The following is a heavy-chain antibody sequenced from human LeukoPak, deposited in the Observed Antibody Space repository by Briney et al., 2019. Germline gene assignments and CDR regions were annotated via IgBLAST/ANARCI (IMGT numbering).Heavy chain of an antibody. J-gene: IGHJ4*02. CDR2: ISSSSTYT. CDR1: GHPFSSFT. D-gene: IGHD2-15*01. CDR3: AKDHIVVVVAAVPGY. V-gene: IGHV3-21*04. Sequence: GGSLRLSCTVSGHPFSSFTLNWVRQSPGKGLEWVSSISSSSTYTYYADSVKGRFTISRDNAKNSLFLQMNSLRAEDTAVYYCAKDHIVVVVAAVPGYWGQGTLVTVSS.